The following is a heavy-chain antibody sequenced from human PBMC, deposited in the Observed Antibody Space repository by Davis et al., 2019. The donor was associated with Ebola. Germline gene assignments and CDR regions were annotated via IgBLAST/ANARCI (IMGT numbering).Heavy chain of an antibody. V-gene: IGHV3-23*01. CDR3: ARGYCSGGSCYPIRLPYNWFDP. CDR2: FSGSGGST. CDR1: GFTFSSYA. D-gene: IGHD2-15*01. J-gene: IGHJ5*02. Sequence: GGSLRLSCAASGFTFSSYAMSWVRQAPGRGPERVSAFSGSGGSTYYADSVKGRFTISRDNSKNTLYLQMNSLRDEDTAVYYCARGYCSGGSCYPIRLPYNWFDPWGQGTLVTVSS.